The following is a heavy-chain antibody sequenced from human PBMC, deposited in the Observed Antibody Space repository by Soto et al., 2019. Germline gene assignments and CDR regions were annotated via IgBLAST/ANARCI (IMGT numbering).Heavy chain of an antibody. D-gene: IGHD3-9*01. CDR3: ARDPLRYFDWLLSPKDAFDI. J-gene: IGHJ3*02. CDR2: IIPIFGTA. CDR1: GGPFSSYA. V-gene: IGHV1-69*06. Sequence: SVKVCFKASGGPFSSYAISWVRQAPGQGVEWMGGIIPIFGTANYAQKFQGRVTITADKSTSTAYMELSSLRSEDTAVYYCARDPLRYFDWLLSPKDAFDIWGQGTMVTVSS.